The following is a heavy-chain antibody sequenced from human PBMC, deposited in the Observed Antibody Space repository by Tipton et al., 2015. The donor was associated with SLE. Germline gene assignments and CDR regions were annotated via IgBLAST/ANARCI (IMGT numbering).Heavy chain of an antibody. CDR1: GGSFSGYY. Sequence: TLSLTCAVYGGSFSGYYWSWIRQPPGKGLEWIGEINHSGSTNYNPSLKSRVTISVDTSKNQFSLKLSSVTAADTAVYYCARGPTVLLGFRESRPYDAFDIWGQGTMVTVSS. J-gene: IGHJ3*02. V-gene: IGHV4-34*01. CDR2: INHSGST. D-gene: IGHD3-10*01. CDR3: ARGPTVLLGFRESRPYDAFDI.